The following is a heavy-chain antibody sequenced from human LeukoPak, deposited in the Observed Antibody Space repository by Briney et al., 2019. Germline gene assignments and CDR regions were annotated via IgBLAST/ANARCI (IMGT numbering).Heavy chain of an antibody. CDR1: GFTFSSYA. Sequence: PGGSLRLSCAPSGFTFSSYAMHWVRQAPGKGLEWVAVISYDGSNKYYADSVKGRFTISRDNSKNTLYLQMNSLRAEDTAVYYCARPMVRGAEYYYYGMDVWGQGTTVTVSS. V-gene: IGHV3-30*04. J-gene: IGHJ6*02. CDR2: ISYDGSNK. D-gene: IGHD3-10*01. CDR3: ARPMVRGAEYYYYGMDV.